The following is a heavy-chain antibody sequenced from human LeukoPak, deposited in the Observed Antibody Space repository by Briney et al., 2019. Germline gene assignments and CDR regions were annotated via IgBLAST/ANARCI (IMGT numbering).Heavy chain of an antibody. J-gene: IGHJ4*02. Sequence: SETLSLTCAVYGGSFSGYYWSWIRQPPGKGPEWIGEINHSGSTNYNPSLKSRVTISVDTSKNQFSLKLSSVTAADTAVYYCARGGAPEQRNSSGRMIDYWGQGTLVTVSS. CDR3: ARGGAPEQRNSSGRMIDY. CDR1: GGSFSGYY. V-gene: IGHV4-34*01. D-gene: IGHD6-19*01. CDR2: INHSGST.